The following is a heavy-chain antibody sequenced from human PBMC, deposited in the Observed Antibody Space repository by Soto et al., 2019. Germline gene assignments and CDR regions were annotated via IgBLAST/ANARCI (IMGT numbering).Heavy chain of an antibody. CDR2: INPSGGST. Sequence: VASVKVSCKASGYTFTSYAMHWVRQAPGQGLEWMGIINPSGGSTSYAQKFQGRVTMTRDTSTSTVYMALSSLRSEDTAVYYCASGGYDMLTGPIDWGQGTLVTVSS. D-gene: IGHD3-9*01. CDR1: GYTFTSYA. J-gene: IGHJ4*02. CDR3: ASGGYDMLTGPID. V-gene: IGHV1-46*01.